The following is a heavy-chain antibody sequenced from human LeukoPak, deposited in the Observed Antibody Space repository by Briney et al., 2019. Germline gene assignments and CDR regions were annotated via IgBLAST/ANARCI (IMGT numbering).Heavy chain of an antibody. D-gene: IGHD2-21*01. CDR1: GFTFSSYG. V-gene: IGHV3-33*01. J-gene: IGHJ4*02. Sequence: QPGRSLRLSCAASGFTFSSYGMHWVRQAPGKALEWVALIWYDGSNKYYADSVKGRFTISRDNSKNTLYLQMTSLRAEDTAVYYCAREIAEGDFDYWGQGTLVTVSS. CDR3: AREIAEGDFDY. CDR2: IWYDGSNK.